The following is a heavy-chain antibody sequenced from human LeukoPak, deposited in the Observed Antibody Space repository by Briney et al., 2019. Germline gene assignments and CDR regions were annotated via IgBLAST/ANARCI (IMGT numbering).Heavy chain of an antibody. CDR2: IYYSGSA. CDR1: GGSISSYY. D-gene: IGHD6-19*01. CDR3: ARQHTSGWYNWSDP. V-gene: IGHV4-59*08. J-gene: IGHJ5*02. Sequence: SETLSLTCTVSGGSISSYYWSWIRQPPGKGLEWIGYIYYSGSANYNPSLKSRVTISVDTSKNQFSLNLTSVTAADTAVYYCARQHTSGWYNWSDPWGQGTLVTVSS.